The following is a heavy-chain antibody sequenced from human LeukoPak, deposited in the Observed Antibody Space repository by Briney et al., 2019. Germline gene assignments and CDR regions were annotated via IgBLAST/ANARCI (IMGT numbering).Heavy chain of an antibody. CDR1: GFTFSTYG. V-gene: IGHV3-30*18. CDR3: AKADCSTTSCYFDP. CDR2: MSYDGSDK. D-gene: IGHD2-2*01. J-gene: IGHJ5*02. Sequence: GGCLRLSCAASGFTFSTYGMHWVRQAPGKGLEWVAVMSYDGSDKYYADSVKGRFTISRDNSKNTLYLQMNSLRVEDTAVYYCAKADCSTTSCYFDPWGQGTLVTVSS.